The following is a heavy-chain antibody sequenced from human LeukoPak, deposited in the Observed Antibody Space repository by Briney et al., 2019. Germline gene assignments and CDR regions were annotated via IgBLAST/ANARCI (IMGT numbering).Heavy chain of an antibody. J-gene: IGHJ4*02. Sequence: PGGSLRLSCAASGFTFSDYYMSWIRQAPGKGLEWVSYISSSGSTIYYADSVKGRFTIPRDNAKNSLYLQMNSLRAEDTAVYYCARDGEITMVPSDYWGQGTLVTVSS. CDR3: ARDGEITMVPSDY. V-gene: IGHV3-11*01. CDR2: ISSSGSTI. D-gene: IGHD3-10*01. CDR1: GFTFSDYY.